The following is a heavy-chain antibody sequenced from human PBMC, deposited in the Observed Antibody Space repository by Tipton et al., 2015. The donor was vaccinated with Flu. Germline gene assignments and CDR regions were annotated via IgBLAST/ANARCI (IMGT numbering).Heavy chain of an antibody. Sequence: TLSLTCTVSGGSIGSYYWSWIRQPAGKGLEWIGRIYTSGSTNYNPSLKSRVTMSVDTSKNQFSLKLSSVTAADTAVYYCARGGYSGYDRYYFDYWGQGTLVTVSS. V-gene: IGHV4-4*07. CDR2: IYTSGST. CDR3: ARGGYSGYDRYYFDY. D-gene: IGHD5-12*01. J-gene: IGHJ4*02. CDR1: GGSIGSYY.